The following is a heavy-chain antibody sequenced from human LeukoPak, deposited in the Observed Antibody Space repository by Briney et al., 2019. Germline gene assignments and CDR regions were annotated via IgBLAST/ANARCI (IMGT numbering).Heavy chain of an antibody. CDR1: GGTFSSYA. Sequence: ASVKVSCKASGGTFSSYAISWVRQAPGQGLEWMGGIIPIFGTANYAQKFQGRVTITTDESTSTAYMELSSLRSEDTAVYYCARGESLGTNAFDIWGQGTMVTVSS. D-gene: IGHD1-1*01. CDR3: ARGESLGTNAFDI. CDR2: IIPIFGTA. V-gene: IGHV1-69*05. J-gene: IGHJ3*02.